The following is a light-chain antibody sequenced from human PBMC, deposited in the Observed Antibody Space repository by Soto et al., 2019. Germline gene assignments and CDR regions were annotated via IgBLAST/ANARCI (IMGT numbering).Light chain of an antibody. Sequence: DIQMTQYPSSLSASVGDRVTITCRPSQSISSYLNWYQQKPGKAPKLLIYAASSLQSGVPSRFSGSGSGTDFTLTISSLQPEDFATYYCQQSYSTLSITFGQGTRLENK. V-gene: IGKV1-39*01. CDR1: QSISSY. CDR3: QQSYSTLSIT. J-gene: IGKJ5*01. CDR2: AAS.